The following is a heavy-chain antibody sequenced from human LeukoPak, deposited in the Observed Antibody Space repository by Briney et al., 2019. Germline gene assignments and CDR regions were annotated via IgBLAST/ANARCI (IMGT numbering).Heavy chain of an antibody. V-gene: IGHV3-74*01. CDR3: ARGSYRSFDY. J-gene: IGHJ4*02. Sequence: GGSLRLSCAASGFTFSSYWMHWVRQAPGTGLVWVSRINSDGNSTTYADSVKGRFTISRDNAKNTLYLQMNSLRAEDTAVYYCARGSYRSFDYWGQGTLVTVSA. D-gene: IGHD4-11*01. CDR1: GFTFSSYW. CDR2: INSDGNST.